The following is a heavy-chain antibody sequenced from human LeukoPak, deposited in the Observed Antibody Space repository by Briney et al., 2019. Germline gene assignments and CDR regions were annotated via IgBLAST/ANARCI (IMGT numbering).Heavy chain of an antibody. V-gene: IGHV4-34*01. Sequence: GSLRLSCAASGFSFSNYAMNWVRQAPGKGLEWVGEINHSGSTNYNSYPKSRVTISVDADTNQFPLKLISVTAAVTAVYYCARASMVRGVIMRWSGPYYFDYWGQGTLVTVSS. CDR2: INHSGST. CDR3: ARASMVRGVIMRWSGPYYFDY. CDR1: GFSFSNYA. J-gene: IGHJ4*02. D-gene: IGHD3-10*01.